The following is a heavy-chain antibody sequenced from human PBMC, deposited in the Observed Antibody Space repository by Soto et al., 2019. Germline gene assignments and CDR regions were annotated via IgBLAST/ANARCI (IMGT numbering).Heavy chain of an antibody. Sequence: QVQLQESGPGLVKPSETLSLTCTVSGGSINNYYWSWIRQPPGKGLECIGYIYYSGSTNYNPSLMSRVTISLDTSNYQFSLKLSSVTAADPAVYFCARLTPRIPAAAGWFDPWGQGTLVTVSS. CDR3: ARLTPRIPAAAGWFDP. CDR1: GGSINNYY. D-gene: IGHD2-2*01. V-gene: IGHV4-59*01. CDR2: IYYSGST. J-gene: IGHJ5*02.